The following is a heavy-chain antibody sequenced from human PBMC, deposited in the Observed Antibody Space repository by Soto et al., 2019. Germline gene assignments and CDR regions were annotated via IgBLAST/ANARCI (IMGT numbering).Heavy chain of an antibody. D-gene: IGHD2-2*01. Sequence: QLQLQESGPGLVKPSETLSLTCTVSGGSISSSSYYWGWIRQPPGKGLEWIGSIYYSGSTYYNPSLKSRVTISVDTSKNQFSLKLSSVTAADTAVYYCARFRGGRYQPCPNWFDPWGQGTLVTVSS. CDR3: ARFRGGRYQPCPNWFDP. CDR2: IYYSGST. V-gene: IGHV4-39*01. J-gene: IGHJ5*02. CDR1: GGSISSSSYY.